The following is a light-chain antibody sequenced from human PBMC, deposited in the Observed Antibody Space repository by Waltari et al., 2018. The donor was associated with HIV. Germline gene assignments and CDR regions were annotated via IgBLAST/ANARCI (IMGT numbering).Light chain of an antibody. Sequence: EIVMTQSPATLSVSPGERATLSCRASQSVSSNLAWYQQKPGQAPRLLIYGASTRATGIPARFSGSGSGTEFTLTLSSLQSEDSAVYFCQQYYNWPYTFGQGTKLEIK. V-gene: IGKV3-15*01. J-gene: IGKJ2*01. CDR3: QQYYNWPYT. CDR1: QSVSSN. CDR2: GAS.